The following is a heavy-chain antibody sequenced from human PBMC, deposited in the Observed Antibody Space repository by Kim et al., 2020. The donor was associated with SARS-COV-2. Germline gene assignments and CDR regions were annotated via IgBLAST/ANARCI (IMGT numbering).Heavy chain of an antibody. CDR3: ATGYSSSWYVY. Sequence: IYAQKFQGRVTMTEDTSTDTAYMELSSLRSEDTAVYYCATGYSSSWYVYWGQGTLVTVSS. D-gene: IGHD6-13*01. J-gene: IGHJ4*02. V-gene: IGHV1-24*01.